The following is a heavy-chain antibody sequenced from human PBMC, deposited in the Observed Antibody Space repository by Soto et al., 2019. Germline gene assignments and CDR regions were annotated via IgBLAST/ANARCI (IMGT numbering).Heavy chain of an antibody. J-gene: IGHJ4*02. CDR1: GFSFTNFA. CDR2: IGASGDIT. CDR3: AKDDFTDRGDDYFDY. Sequence: GGSLRLSCAASGFSFTNFAMSWVRQAPGKGLEWVAGIGASGDITWYADSVKGRLSISRDNSKNTLYLQLNSLRFEDTAVYYCAKDDFTDRGDDYFDYWGPGTLVTVSS. D-gene: IGHD2-21*02. V-gene: IGHV3-23*01.